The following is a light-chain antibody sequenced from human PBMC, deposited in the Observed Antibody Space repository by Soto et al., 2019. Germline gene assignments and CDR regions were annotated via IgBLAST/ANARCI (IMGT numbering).Light chain of an antibody. Sequence: QSVLTQPPSASGSPGQSVTISCTGTSSDVGGYNYVSWYRQHPGKAPKLMIYEVSKRPSGVPDRFSGSKSGNTASLTVSGLQAEDEADYYCSSYAGSNRLVFGGGTQLTVL. CDR2: EVS. J-gene: IGLJ2*01. CDR1: SSDVGGYNY. V-gene: IGLV2-8*01. CDR3: SSYAGSNRLV.